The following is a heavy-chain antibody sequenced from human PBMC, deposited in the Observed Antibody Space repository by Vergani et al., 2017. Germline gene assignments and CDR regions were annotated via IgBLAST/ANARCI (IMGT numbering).Heavy chain of an antibody. CDR1: GGSISSGGSY. V-gene: IGHV4-31*03. D-gene: IGHD4-17*01. CDR3: ARAKWNDYGDYVPISGMDV. CDR2: IYYSGST. Sequence: QVQLQESGPGLVKPSQTLSLTCTVSGGSISSGGSYWSWIRQHPGKGLEWIGYIYYSGSTYYNPSLKSRVTISVDTSKNQFSLKLSSVTAADTAVYYCARAKWNDYGDYVPISGMDVWGQGTTVTVSS. J-gene: IGHJ6*02.